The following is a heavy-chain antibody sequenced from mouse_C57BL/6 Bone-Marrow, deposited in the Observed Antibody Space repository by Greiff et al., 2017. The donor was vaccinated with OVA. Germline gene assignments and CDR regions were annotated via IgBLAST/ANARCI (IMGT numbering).Heavy chain of an antibody. V-gene: IGHV1-81*01. Sequence: QVQLQQSGAELARPGASVKLSCKASGYTFTSYGISWVKQRTGRGLEWIGEIYPRSGNTYYNEKFKGKATLTADKSSSTAYMELRSLTSEDSAVYFCAREGYGSSYYAMDYWGQGTSVTVSS. CDR3: AREGYGSSYYAMDY. D-gene: IGHD1-1*01. CDR1: GYTFTSYG. CDR2: IYPRSGNT. J-gene: IGHJ4*01.